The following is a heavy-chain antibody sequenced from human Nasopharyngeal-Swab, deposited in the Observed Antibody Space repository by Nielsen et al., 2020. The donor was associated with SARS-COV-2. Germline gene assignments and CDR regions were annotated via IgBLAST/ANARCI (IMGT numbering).Heavy chain of an antibody. D-gene: IGHD3-10*01. CDR1: GGSISSYY. V-gene: IGHV4-59*12. Sequence: SETLSLTCTVSGGSISSYYWSWIRQPPGKGLEWVGYIYYSGSTNYNPSLKSRVTISVDTSKNQFSLKLSSVTAADTAVYYCARERDRYYGSGSYVDYWGQGTLVTVSS. J-gene: IGHJ4*02. CDR3: ARERDRYYGSGSYVDY. CDR2: IYYSGST.